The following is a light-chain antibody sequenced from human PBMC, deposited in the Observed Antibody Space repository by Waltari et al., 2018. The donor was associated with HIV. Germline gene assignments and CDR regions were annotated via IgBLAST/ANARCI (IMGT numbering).Light chain of an antibody. CDR3: ASWDDNLGHWI. V-gene: IGLV1-47*01. J-gene: IGLJ2*01. CDR1: KSNIRNNF. Sequence: QPKLTQAPSASKTPGPRITLSCSASKSNIRNNFIYWYQQIPGTAPRLVMARNDQRPAGVPDRFSGTKSGTSAFLAITGLRLDDEATYICASWDDNLGHWIFGGGTKLTVL. CDR2: RND.